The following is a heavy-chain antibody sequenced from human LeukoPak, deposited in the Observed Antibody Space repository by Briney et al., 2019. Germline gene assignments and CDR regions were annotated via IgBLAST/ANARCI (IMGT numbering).Heavy chain of an antibody. V-gene: IGHV3-23*01. D-gene: IGHD6-13*01. CDR3: VRPPPGYSSSWFYFHS. J-gene: IGHJ4*01. CDR1: GFTFSSHA. CDR2: ISGSGSST. Sequence: GGSLSPSCAASGFTFSSHAMSWVRQAPGKGLEWVSGISGSGSSTFYADSVKGRFTISRDSSKNTLYLQMNSLRVEDTAMYYCVRPPPGYSSSWFYFHSLGPGTLVTVSS.